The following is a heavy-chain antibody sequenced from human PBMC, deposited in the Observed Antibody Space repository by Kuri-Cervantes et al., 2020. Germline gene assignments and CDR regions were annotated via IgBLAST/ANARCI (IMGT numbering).Heavy chain of an antibody. CDR1: GFTFSSYW. D-gene: IGHD2-21*01. V-gene: IGHV3-23*01. Sequence: GESLKISCAASGFTFSSYWMSWVRQAPGKGLEWVSGISWNSGSIGYADSVKGRFTASRDNSKNTLYLQMNSLRAEDTAMYYCARVDSLAEYFQHWGQGTLVTVSS. CDR3: ARVDSLAEYFQH. CDR2: ISWNSGSI. J-gene: IGHJ1*01.